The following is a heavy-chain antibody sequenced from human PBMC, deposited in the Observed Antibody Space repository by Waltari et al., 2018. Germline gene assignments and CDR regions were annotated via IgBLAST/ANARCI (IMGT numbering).Heavy chain of an antibody. J-gene: IGHJ4*02. CDR1: GFTFGDYG. D-gene: IGHD3-10*02. CDR2: IRSKVYGGTS. Sequence: EVQLVESGGGLVQPGRSLRLSCTGFGFTFGDYGVSWVRQAPGKGLELVGFIRSKVYGGTSKDAASGRVRFTLSRDDSKSIAFLQMNGLRTEDTAVYYCTRGNFQCSSTLDYWGQGTLVNVSS. CDR3: TRGNFQCSSTLDY. V-gene: IGHV3-49*04.